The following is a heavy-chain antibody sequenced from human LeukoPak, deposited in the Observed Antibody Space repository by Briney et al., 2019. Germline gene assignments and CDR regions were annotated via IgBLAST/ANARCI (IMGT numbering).Heavy chain of an antibody. D-gene: IGHD2-2*01. Sequence: SETLSLTCTVSGGSISSYYWSWIRQPPGKGLEWIGYIYYSGSTNYNPSLKSRVTVSVDTSKNQFSLKLSSVTAADTAVYYCAGYCSSTSCYSDAFDIWGQGTMVTVSS. V-gene: IGHV4-59*01. J-gene: IGHJ3*02. CDR3: AGYCSSTSCYSDAFDI. CDR1: GGSISSYY. CDR2: IYYSGST.